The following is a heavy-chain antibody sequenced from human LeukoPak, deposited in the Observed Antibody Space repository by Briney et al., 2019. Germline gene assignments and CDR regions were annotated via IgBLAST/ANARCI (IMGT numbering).Heavy chain of an antibody. Sequence: GGSLRLSCAASGFTFSNAWMSWVRQAPGKGREWVGRIKSKTDVGTTDYAAPVKGRFTISRDDSKNTLYLQLNSLKTEDTAVYYCTTSLETPWDFDYWGQGTLVTVSS. CDR2: IKSKTDVGTT. J-gene: IGHJ4*02. CDR1: GFTFSNAW. V-gene: IGHV3-15*01. D-gene: IGHD1-1*01. CDR3: TTSLETPWDFDY.